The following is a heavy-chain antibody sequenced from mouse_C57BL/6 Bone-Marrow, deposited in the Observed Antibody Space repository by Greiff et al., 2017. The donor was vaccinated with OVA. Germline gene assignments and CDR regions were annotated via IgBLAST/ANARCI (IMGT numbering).Heavy chain of an antibody. Sequence: EVKVEESGGGLVQPGGSLSLSCAASGFTFTDYYMSWVRQPPGKALEWLGFIRNKANGYITEYSAAVKGLFTIYRDNSQSFLYLHMNALRAEDSAAYYCARSHYYGSSPQYVDVWGIGTTVTVSS. D-gene: IGHD1-1*01. CDR1: GFTFTDYY. CDR3: ARSHYYGSSPQYVDV. J-gene: IGHJ1*03. V-gene: IGHV7-3*01. CDR2: IRNKANGYIT.